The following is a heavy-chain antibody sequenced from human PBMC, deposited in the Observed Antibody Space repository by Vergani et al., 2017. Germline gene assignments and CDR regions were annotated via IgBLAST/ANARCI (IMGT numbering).Heavy chain of an antibody. J-gene: IGHJ6*02. CDR2: ISGSGGST. V-gene: IGHV3-23*01. D-gene: IGHD3-3*01. CDR1: GFTFSSYA. CDR3: AKDRTYYDFWSGYYHYYYGMDV. Sequence: EVRLLESGGGLVQPGGSLRPSCAASGFTFSSYAMSWVRQAPGKGLEWVSAISGSGGSTYYADSVKGRFTISRDNSKNTLYLQMNSLRAEDTAVYYCAKDRTYYDFWSGYYHYYYGMDVWGQGTTVTVSS.